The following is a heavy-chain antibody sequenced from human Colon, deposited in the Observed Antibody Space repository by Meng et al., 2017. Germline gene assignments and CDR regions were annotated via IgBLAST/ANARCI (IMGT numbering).Heavy chain of an antibody. J-gene: IGHJ4*02. V-gene: IGHV3-11*01. D-gene: IGHD3-10*01. CDR1: GLTFRDHY. CDR2: ISHTGDTI. CDR3: GRGHFGLDY. Sequence: QVQLVESGGTLVKAGGSLGLSVDASGLTFRDHYMTWIRQSPGKGLEWVSYISHTGDTIYYSDSVRGRFTVSRDNANNLLFLQMNSLRAEDTALYYCGRGHFGLDYWGPGTLVTVSS.